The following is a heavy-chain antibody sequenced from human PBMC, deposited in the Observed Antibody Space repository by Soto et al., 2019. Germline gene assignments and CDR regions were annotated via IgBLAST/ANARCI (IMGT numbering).Heavy chain of an antibody. CDR2: IIPIFGTA. CDR3: ARDAPPDLRPFDY. D-gene: IGHD4-17*01. V-gene: IGHV1-69*13. Sequence: SVKVSCKASGGTFSSYAISWVRQAPGQGLEWMGGIIPIFGTANYAQKFQGRVTITADESTSTAYMELSSLRSEDTAVYYCARDAPPDLRPFDYWGQGTLVTVSS. J-gene: IGHJ4*02. CDR1: GGTFSSYA.